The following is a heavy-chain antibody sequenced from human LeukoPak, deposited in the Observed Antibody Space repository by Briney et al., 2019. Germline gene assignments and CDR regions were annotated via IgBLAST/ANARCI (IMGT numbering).Heavy chain of an antibody. V-gene: IGHV3-23*01. CDR2: ISASGGST. J-gene: IGHJ3*02. CDR3: AKIGVRFLEWFLIPDAFDI. Sequence: GGSLRLSCAASGFTFSNYGMSWVRQAPGKGLKWVSAISASGGSTYYADSVKGRFTISRDNSKNTLYLQMNSLRAEDTAVYYCAKIGVRFLEWFLIPDAFDIWGQGTMVTVSS. D-gene: IGHD3-3*01. CDR1: GFTFSNYG.